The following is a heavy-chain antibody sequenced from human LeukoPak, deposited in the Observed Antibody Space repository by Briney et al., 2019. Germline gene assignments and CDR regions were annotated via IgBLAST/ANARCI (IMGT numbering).Heavy chain of an antibody. J-gene: IGHJ4*02. CDR3: ARGVLGLNTWANDY. D-gene: IGHD4/OR15-4a*01. V-gene: IGHV3-21*01. CDR1: GFTFSTYS. Sequence: GGSLRLSCAVSGFTFSTYSINWVRQAPGKGLEWVSSISSGSSYKYYADSVKGRFTISRDNAKNSLYLQMNSLRAEDTAVYYCARGVLGLNTWANDYWGQGTLVTVSS. CDR2: ISSGSSYK.